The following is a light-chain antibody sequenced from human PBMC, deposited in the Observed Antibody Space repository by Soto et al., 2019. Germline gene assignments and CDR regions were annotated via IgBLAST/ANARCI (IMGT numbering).Light chain of an antibody. CDR3: QQYGISPT. CDR2: DVS. V-gene: IGKV3-20*01. J-gene: IGKJ1*01. CDR1: QSVSSNY. Sequence: DIVWTQSPGTLSLSPGERATLSCRSSQSVSSNYLAWYQQKPDQAPRLVIYDVSGRATGIPDRFSGSGSGTDFTLTISRLETEDSAVYYCQQYGISPTFGKGTKVQIK.